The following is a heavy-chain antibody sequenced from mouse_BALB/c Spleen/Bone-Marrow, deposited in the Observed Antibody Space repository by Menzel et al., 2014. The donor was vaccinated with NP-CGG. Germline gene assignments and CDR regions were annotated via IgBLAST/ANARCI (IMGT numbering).Heavy chain of an antibody. V-gene: IGHV1-67*01. CDR2: ISTYYGNT. J-gene: IGHJ4*01. CDR1: GYTFTDYA. Sequence: VQLQESGPELVRPGVSVKISCKGSGYTFTDYAMHWVKQSHAKSLEWIGVISTYYGNTNYSQKFKGKATMTVDKSSSTAYMELARLTSEDSAIYYCARWLQAMDYWGQGTSVTVSS. CDR3: ARWLQAMDY. D-gene: IGHD2-2*01.